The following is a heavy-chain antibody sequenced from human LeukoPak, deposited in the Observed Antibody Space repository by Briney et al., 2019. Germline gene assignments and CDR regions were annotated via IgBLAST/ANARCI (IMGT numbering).Heavy chain of an antibody. J-gene: IGHJ4*02. CDR2: IFHSGDT. D-gene: IGHD1-26*01. CDR3: ARGRVGAYLDS. Sequence: SETLSLSCAVSGDSISSTKWWSWVRQPPGQALDWIGEIFHSGDTNYNPSLKSRVTMSLDKSKNQFSLTLSSVTAADTAIYYCARGRVGAYLDSWGQGTLVTVSS. CDR1: GDSISSTKW. V-gene: IGHV4-4*02.